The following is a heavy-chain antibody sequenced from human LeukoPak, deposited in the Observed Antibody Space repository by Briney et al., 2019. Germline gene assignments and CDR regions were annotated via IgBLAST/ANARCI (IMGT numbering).Heavy chain of an antibody. CDR1: GGTLSSYA. CDR3: ARAGGYDYVWGSYRYDAFDI. D-gene: IGHD3-16*02. J-gene: IGHJ3*02. CDR2: IIPIFGTA. V-gene: IGHV1-69*05. Sequence: VASVKVSCKASGGTLSSYAISWVRQAPGQGLEWMGRIIPIFGTANYAQKFQGRVTITTDESTSTAYMELSSLRSEDTAVYYCARAGGYDYVWGSYRYDAFDIWGQGTMVTVSS.